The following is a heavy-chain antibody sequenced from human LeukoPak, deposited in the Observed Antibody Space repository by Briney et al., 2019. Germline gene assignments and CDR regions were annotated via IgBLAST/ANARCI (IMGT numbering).Heavy chain of an antibody. D-gene: IGHD3-10*01. CDR2: ISSRGSSI. V-gene: IGHV3-48*01. CDR1: GFIFSSYS. Sequence: GGSLGLSCAASGFIFSSYSMNWVRQAPGKGLEWVSYISSRGSSIYYADSVKGRFTISRDNAKNSLYLQLNSLRAEDTAVYYCARDTYGSGSYYNAPLDYWGQGTLVTVSS. J-gene: IGHJ4*02. CDR3: ARDTYGSGSYYNAPLDY.